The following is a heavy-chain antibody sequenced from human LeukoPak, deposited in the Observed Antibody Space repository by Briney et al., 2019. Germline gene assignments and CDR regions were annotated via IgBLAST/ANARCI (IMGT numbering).Heavy chain of an antibody. J-gene: IGHJ4*02. CDR2: IYYSGTT. Sequence: KPSETVSLTCIVSGGSISSSSYNWGWIRQPPGKGLEWIGSIYYSGTTHYNPSLKSRLTISVDTSKNQFSLNLSSVTAADTAVYYCARHDRIIASPLVWGQGILVTVSS. D-gene: IGHD2/OR15-2a*01. CDR1: GGSISSSSYN. V-gene: IGHV4-39*01. CDR3: ARHDRIIASPLV.